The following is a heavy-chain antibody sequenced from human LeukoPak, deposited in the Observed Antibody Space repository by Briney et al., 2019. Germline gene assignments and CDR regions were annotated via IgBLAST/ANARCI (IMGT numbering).Heavy chain of an antibody. CDR2: IYYSGST. Sequence: SETLSLTCSVSGGSISNYYWSWIRQPPGKRLEWIGYIYYSGSTNYNPSLKSRVTISVDTSKNQFSLKLSSVTAADTAVYYCAREVVAAAGTVDYWGQGTLVTVSS. V-gene: IGHV4-59*01. J-gene: IGHJ4*02. CDR1: GGSISNYY. CDR3: AREVVAAAGTVDY. D-gene: IGHD6-13*01.